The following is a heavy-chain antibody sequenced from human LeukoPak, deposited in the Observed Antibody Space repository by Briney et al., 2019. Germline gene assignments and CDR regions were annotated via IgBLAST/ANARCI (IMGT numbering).Heavy chain of an antibody. D-gene: IGHD3-9*01. Sequence: ASVKVSCKASGYTFTNYAMNWVRQAPGQGLEWMGWMNTNTGNPTYAQGFTGRFVFSLDTSVSTAYLQISSLKAEDTAVYYCARAGVLRYFDWLFPDYWGQGTLVTVSS. J-gene: IGHJ4*02. CDR1: GYTFTNYA. CDR2: MNTNTGNP. V-gene: IGHV7-4-1*02. CDR3: ARAGVLRYFDWLFPDY.